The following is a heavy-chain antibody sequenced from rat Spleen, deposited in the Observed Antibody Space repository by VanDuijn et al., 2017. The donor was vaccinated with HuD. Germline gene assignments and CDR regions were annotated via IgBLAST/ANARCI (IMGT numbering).Heavy chain of an antibody. CDR1: GYSITSSYR. CDR3: ARNRGALDY. D-gene: IGHD5-1*01. V-gene: IGHV3-3*01. CDR2: INSAGST. J-gene: IGHJ2*01. Sequence: EVQLQESGPGLVKPSQSLSLTCSVTGYSITSSYRWNWIRKFPGNKLEWMGYINSAGSTNYNPSLKSRISITRDTSKNQFFLQVNSVTTEDTATYYCARNRGALDYWGQGVMVTVSS.